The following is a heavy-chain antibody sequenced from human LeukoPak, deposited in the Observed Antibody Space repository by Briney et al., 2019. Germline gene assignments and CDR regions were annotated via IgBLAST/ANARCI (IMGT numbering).Heavy chain of an antibody. V-gene: IGHV3-15*01. CDR3: TTDRYGSGSYGDYYYYYGMDV. J-gene: IGHJ6*02. CDR1: GFTFSNAW. D-gene: IGHD3-10*01. Sequence: GGSLRLSCAASGFTFSNAWMSWVRQAPGKGLEWVGRVKSKTDGGTTDYAAPVKGRFTISRDDSKNTLYLQMNSLKTEDTAVYYCTTDRYGSGSYGDYYYYYGMDVWGQGTTVTVS. CDR2: VKSKTDGGTT.